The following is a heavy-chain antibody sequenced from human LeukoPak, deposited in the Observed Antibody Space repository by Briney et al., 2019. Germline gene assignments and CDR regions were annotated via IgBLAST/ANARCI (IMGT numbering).Heavy chain of an antibody. J-gene: IGHJ4*02. CDR2: INHSGST. V-gene: IGHV4-34*01. D-gene: IGHD3-22*01. CDR3: ARSSGYYV. CDR1: GGSFSGYY. Sequence: SETLSLTCAVYGGSFSGYYWSWIRQPPGKGLEWIGEINHSGSTNYNPSLKSRVTISVDTSKNQFSLKLSSVTAADTAVYYCARSSGYYVWGQGTLVTVSS.